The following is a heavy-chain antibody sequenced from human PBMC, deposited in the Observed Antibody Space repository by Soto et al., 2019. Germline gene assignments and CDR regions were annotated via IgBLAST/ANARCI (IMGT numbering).Heavy chain of an antibody. Sequence: SETLSLTCAFSGGSISSGGYSCSWIRQPPGKGLEWIGYIYHSGSTHYNPSLKSRVTISVDRSKNQFSLKLSSVTAADTAVYYCARAGVYGYGMDVWGQGTTVTVSS. D-gene: IGHD6-6*01. CDR2: IYHSGST. V-gene: IGHV4-30-2*01. CDR3: ARAGVYGYGMDV. CDR1: GGSISSGGYS. J-gene: IGHJ6*02.